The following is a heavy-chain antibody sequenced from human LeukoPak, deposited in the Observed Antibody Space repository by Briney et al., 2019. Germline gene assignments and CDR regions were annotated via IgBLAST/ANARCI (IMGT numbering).Heavy chain of an antibody. J-gene: IGHJ4*02. CDR3: ARGRKGAAAVAWWYYFDY. CDR1: GYTFTSYD. CDR2: MNPNSGNT. Sequence: ASVKVSCKASGYTFTSYDINWVRQATGQGLEWMGWMNPNSGNTGYAQKFQGRVTMTRNTSISTAYMELSSLRSEDTAVYYCARGRKGAAAVAWWYYFDYWGQGTLVTVSS. V-gene: IGHV1-8*01. D-gene: IGHD6-13*01.